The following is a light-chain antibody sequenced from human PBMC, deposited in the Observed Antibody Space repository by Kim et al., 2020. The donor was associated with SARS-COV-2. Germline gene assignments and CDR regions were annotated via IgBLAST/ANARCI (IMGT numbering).Light chain of an antibody. Sequence: EIVLTQSPGTLSLSPGERATLSCRASQCVSNNYLAWYQQKPGQAPRLLIYGASTRATGIPDRFSGSGSGTDFTLTINRLEPEDFAVYYCQQYGSSPYTFGQGTKLEI. CDR1: QCVSNNY. CDR2: GAS. V-gene: IGKV3-20*01. CDR3: QQYGSSPYT. J-gene: IGKJ2*01.